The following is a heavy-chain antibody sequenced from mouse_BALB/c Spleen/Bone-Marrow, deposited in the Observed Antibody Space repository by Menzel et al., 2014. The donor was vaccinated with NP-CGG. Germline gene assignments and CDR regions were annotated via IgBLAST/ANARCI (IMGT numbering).Heavy chain of an antibody. CDR3: TRSTMITYFDY. CDR2: IHPSDSET. D-gene: IGHD2-4*01. J-gene: IGHJ2*01. CDR1: GYSFTNYW. Sequence: QVQLQQSGAELVRPGASVKLSCKASGYSFTNYWMNWVKQRPGQGLEWIGMIHPSDSETRLNQKFKSKATLTIDKSSSTAYMQLSSLTSEDSAVYYCTRSTMITYFDYWGQGTTLTVSS. V-gene: IGHV1-74*01.